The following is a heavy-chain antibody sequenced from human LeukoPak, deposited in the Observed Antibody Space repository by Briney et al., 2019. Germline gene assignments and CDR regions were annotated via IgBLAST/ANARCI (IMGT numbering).Heavy chain of an antibody. CDR1: GFTFSSYN. Sequence: GGSLRLSCAASGFTFSSYNMNWVRQAPGKGLEWVSSISSSSYMYYAESVKGRFTISRENAKNSLYLQMNSLRVEDTAVYYCARDVGSDSSGGYYHYFDDWGQATLVTVSS. V-gene: IGHV3-21*01. CDR2: ISSSSYM. CDR3: ARDVGSDSSGGYYHYFDD. D-gene: IGHD3-22*01. J-gene: IGHJ4*02.